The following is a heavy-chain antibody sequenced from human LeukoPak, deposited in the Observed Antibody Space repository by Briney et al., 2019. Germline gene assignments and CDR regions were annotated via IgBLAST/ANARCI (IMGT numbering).Heavy chain of an antibody. V-gene: IGHV1-24*01. D-gene: IGHD3-10*01. CDR3: ATGRPYYYGSGSYYNDY. CDR1: GYTLTELS. CDR2: FDAEDGET. J-gene: IGHJ4*02. Sequence: ASVKVSCKVSGYTLTELSMHWVRQAPGKGLEWMGGFDAEDGETIYAQEFQGRVTMTEDTSTDTAYMELSSLRSEDTAVYYCATGRPYYYGSGSYYNDYWGQGTLVTVSS.